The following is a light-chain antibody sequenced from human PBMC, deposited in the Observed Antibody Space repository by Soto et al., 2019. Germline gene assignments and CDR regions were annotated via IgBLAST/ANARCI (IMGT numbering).Light chain of an antibody. V-gene: IGKV3-20*01. Sequence: EIVLTQSPGTLSLSPGERATLSCRASQSLSGSYLAWYQQKPGQAPRLLIYGASSRATGIPDRFSGSGSGTDFTLTISRLEPEDFEVYYCQQYGSSPQSLGQGTKVDIK. J-gene: IGKJ1*01. CDR2: GAS. CDR3: QQYGSSPQS. CDR1: QSLSGSY.